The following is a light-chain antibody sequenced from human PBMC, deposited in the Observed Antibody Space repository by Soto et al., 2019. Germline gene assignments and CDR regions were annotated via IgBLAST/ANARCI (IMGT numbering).Light chain of an antibody. CDR1: QSVSNN. V-gene: IGKV3-15*01. CDR3: QQYNDWPPIT. J-gene: IGKJ5*01. Sequence: EILMTQSPVTLSVSPGERATLSCRASQSVSNNLAWYQQKPGQAPRLLIYYASTRATGIPARFSGSGSGTEFPLTISSLQSEDFALYSCQQYNDWPPITFGQGTRLEIK. CDR2: YAS.